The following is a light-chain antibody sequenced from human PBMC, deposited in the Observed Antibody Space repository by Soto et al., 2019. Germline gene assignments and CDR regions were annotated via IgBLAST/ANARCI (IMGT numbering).Light chain of an antibody. CDR3: SSYTSSSTLV. Sequence: QSALTQPASVSGSPGQSITISCTGNSSDVGGYNSVSWYQQHPGKAPTLMIYDVSTRPSGVSNRFSASKSGNMASLTISGLQAEDEADYYCSSYTSSSTLVFGGGTKLNVL. V-gene: IGLV2-14*01. CDR1: SSDVGGYNS. J-gene: IGLJ2*01. CDR2: DVS.